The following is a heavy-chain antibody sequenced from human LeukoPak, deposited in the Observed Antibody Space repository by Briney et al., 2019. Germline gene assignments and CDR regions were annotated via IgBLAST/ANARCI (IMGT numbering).Heavy chain of an antibody. J-gene: IGHJ4*02. D-gene: IGHD3-10*01. CDR3: TTDIHVRGVITPPFDY. V-gene: IGHV1-46*01. CDR2: INPSGGST. CDR1: GYTFTSYY. Sequence: ASVKVSCKASGYTFTSYYMHWVRQAPGQGLEWMGIINPSGGSTSYAQKFQGRVTMTRDTSTSTVYMEPSSLRSEDTAVYYCTTDIHVRGVITPPFDYWGQGTLVTVSS.